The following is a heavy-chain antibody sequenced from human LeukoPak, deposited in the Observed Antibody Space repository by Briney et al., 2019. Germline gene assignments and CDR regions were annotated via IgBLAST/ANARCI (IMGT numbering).Heavy chain of an antibody. Sequence: LETLSLTCTVSGGSISSYYWSWIRQPPGKGLEWIGYIYYSGSTNYNPSLKSRVTISVDTSKNQFSLKLSSVTAADTAVYYCARGGSYRDGWFDPWGQGTLVTVSS. CDR3: ARGGSYRDGWFDP. D-gene: IGHD1-26*01. V-gene: IGHV4-59*01. J-gene: IGHJ5*02. CDR2: IYYSGST. CDR1: GGSISSYY.